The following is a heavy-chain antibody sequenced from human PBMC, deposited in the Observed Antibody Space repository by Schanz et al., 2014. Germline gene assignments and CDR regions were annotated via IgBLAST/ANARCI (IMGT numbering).Heavy chain of an antibody. CDR1: GFTFSSYA. Sequence: VQLVESGGGFVQPGGSLGLSCAASGFTFSSYAMHWVRQAPGKGLEWVAVISYDGRNKYYADSVKGRFTISRDNSKNTLYLQMISLRAEDTAVYYCARANYRRKINFDYWGRGTLVTVSS. D-gene: IGHD3-10*01. CDR3: ARANYRRKINFDY. CDR2: ISYDGRNK. J-gene: IGHJ4*02. V-gene: IGHV3-30-3*01.